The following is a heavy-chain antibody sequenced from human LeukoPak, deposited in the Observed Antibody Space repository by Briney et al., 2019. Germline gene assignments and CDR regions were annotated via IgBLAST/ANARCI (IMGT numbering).Heavy chain of an antibody. CDR3: APFDPTNWFDP. CDR1: GGTFSSYA. J-gene: IGHJ5*02. Sequence: SVKVSCKASGGTFSSYAISWVRQAPGQGLEWMGGIIPIFGTANYAQKFQGRVTITADESTRTAYMELSSPRSEDTAVYYCAPFDPTNWFDPWGQGTLVSVSS. D-gene: IGHD1-26*01. V-gene: IGHV1-69*01. CDR2: IIPIFGTA.